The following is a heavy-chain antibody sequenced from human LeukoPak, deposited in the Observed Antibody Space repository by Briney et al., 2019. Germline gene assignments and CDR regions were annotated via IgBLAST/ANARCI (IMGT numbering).Heavy chain of an antibody. D-gene: IGHD3-10*01. CDR1: GDSISSSNW. V-gene: IGHV4-4*02. J-gene: IGHJ6*02. CDR2: IYHSGST. CDR3: ARSIYYGSMHYGMDV. Sequence: PSETLSLTCAVSGDSISSSNWWSWVRQPPGKGLEWIGEIYHSGSTNYNPSLKSRVTISVDKSKNQFSLKLSSVTAADTAVYYCARSIYYGSMHYGMDVWGQGTTVTVSS.